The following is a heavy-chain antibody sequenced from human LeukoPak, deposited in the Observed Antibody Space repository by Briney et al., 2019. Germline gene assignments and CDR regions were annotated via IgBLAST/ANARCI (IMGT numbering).Heavy chain of an antibody. Sequence: GRSLRLSCAASGFTLGEYVMHWVRQAPGKGLEWVSGISRDSGSIGYGDTVKGRFTISRDNAKNSLYLQMDSLRPEDTAFYYCTKGVRGRFYYASSGHHDFWGQGTLVTVSS. CDR3: TKGVRGRFYYASSGHHDF. V-gene: IGHV3-9*01. CDR1: GFTLGEYV. CDR2: ISRDSGSI. J-gene: IGHJ4*02. D-gene: IGHD3-22*01.